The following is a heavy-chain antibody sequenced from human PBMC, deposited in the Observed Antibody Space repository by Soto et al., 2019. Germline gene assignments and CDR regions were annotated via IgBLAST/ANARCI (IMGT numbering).Heavy chain of an antibody. CDR1: GGTFSSYT. Sequence: QVQLVQSGAEVKKPGSSVKVSCKASGGTFSSYTISWVRQAPGQGLEWMGRIIPILGIANYAQKFQGRVTITADKSTSTAYMELSSLRSEDTAVYYCARLITGTTWHAFDIWGQGTMVTVSS. J-gene: IGHJ3*02. D-gene: IGHD1-7*01. CDR2: IIPILGIA. CDR3: ARLITGTTWHAFDI. V-gene: IGHV1-69*02.